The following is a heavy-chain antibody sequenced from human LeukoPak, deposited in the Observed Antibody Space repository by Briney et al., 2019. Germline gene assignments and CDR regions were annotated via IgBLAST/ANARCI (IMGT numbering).Heavy chain of an antibody. D-gene: IGHD6-13*01. V-gene: IGHV4-61*02. J-gene: IGHJ6*03. CDR2: IYTSGST. CDR1: GGSISSGSYY. CDR3: AREMGQQLAFYYYYYMDV. Sequence: SQTLSPTCTVSGGSISSGSYYWSWIRQPAGKGLEWIGRIYTSGSTNYNPSLKSRVTISVDTSKNQFSLKLSSVTAADTAVYYCAREMGQQLAFYYYYYMDVWGKGTTVTVSS.